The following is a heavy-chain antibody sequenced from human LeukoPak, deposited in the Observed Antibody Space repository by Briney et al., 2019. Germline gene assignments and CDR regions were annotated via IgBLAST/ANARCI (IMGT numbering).Heavy chain of an antibody. Sequence: SETLSLTCTVSGGSISGYYWSWLRQPPGKGLEWIGYIHYSGSTNYNPSLKSRVTISLDTSKHQFSLKLNSVTAADTAVYYCARHAYCGGDCFGGAFEIWGQGTMVTVSS. D-gene: IGHD2-21*02. CDR1: GGSISGYY. J-gene: IGHJ3*02. CDR2: IHYSGST. V-gene: IGHV4-59*08. CDR3: ARHAYCGGDCFGGAFEI.